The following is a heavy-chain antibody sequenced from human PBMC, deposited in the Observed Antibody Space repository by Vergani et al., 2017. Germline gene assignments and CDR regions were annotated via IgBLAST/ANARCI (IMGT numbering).Heavy chain of an antibody. V-gene: IGHV3-74*01. CDR2: INSDGSST. CDR3: ARSRRGYSYGYDAFDI. CDR1: GFTFSSYW. J-gene: IGHJ3*02. Sequence: EVQLVESGGGLVQPGGSLRLSCAASGFTFSSYWMHWVRPAPGKGLVWVSRINSDGSSTSDADAVKGRFTISRDNAKNTLYLQMNSLRAEETAVYYCARSRRGYSYGYDAFDIWGQGTMVTVSS. D-gene: IGHD5-18*01.